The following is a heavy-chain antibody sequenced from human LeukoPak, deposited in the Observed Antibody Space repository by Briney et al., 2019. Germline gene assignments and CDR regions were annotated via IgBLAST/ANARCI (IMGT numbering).Heavy chain of an antibody. CDR1: GASISSSDYY. V-gene: IGHV4-31*03. CDR2: IYYSGST. CDR3: AAADGTTSPFDY. Sequence: SETLSLTCTVSGASISSSDYYWSWIRQHPGKGLEWIGYIYYSGSTYYNPSLKSRVTISVDTSKNQFSLKLSSVTAADTAVYYCAAADGTTSPFDYWGQGTLVTVSS. J-gene: IGHJ4*02. D-gene: IGHD4-17*01.